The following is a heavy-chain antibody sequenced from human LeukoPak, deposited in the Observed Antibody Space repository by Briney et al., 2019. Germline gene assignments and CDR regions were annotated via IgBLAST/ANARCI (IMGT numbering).Heavy chain of an antibody. CDR3: ASPLRGGHA. CDR2: ISHDGSNK. J-gene: IGHJ4*02. Sequence: GRSLRLSCAASGCTFSSYAMHWVRQAPGKGLEGVAVISHDGSNKYYADSVKGRFTISRDNSKNTLYLQMNSLRAEDTAVYYCASPLRGGHAWGQGTLVTVSS. V-gene: IGHV3-30*04. D-gene: IGHD3-10*01. CDR1: GCTFSSYA.